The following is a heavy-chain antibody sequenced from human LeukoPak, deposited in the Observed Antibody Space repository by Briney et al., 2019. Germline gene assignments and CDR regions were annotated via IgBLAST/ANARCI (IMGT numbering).Heavy chain of an antibody. V-gene: IGHV1-46*01. Sequence: ASVKVSCKASGYTFTSYYIHWVRQAPGQGLEWMGIINPSGGSTTYAQKFQGRVTMTEDTSTDTAYMELSSLRSEDTAVYYCATESDRRYGATGGAEYFQHWGQGTLVTVSS. CDR2: INPSGGST. D-gene: IGHD1-26*01. CDR1: GYTFTSYY. CDR3: ATESDRRYGATGGAEYFQH. J-gene: IGHJ1*01.